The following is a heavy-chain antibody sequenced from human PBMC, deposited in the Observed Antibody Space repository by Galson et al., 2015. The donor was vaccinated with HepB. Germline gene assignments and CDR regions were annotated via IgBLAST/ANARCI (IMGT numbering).Heavy chain of an antibody. J-gene: IGHJ4*02. CDR3: AKDPTYDFWSGYYRCFDY. V-gene: IGHV3-23*01. Sequence: SLRLCCAASGFTFSNYWMSWLRQAPGKGLEWVSAISGSGGSTYYADSVKGRFTISRDNSKNTLYLQMNSLRAEDTAVYYCAKDPTYDFWSGYYRCFDYWGQGTLVTVS. CDR1: GFTFSNYW. D-gene: IGHD3-3*01. CDR2: ISGSGGST.